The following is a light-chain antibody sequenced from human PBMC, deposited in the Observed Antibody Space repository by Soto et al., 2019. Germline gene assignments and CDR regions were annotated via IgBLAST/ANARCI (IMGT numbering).Light chain of an antibody. J-gene: IGLJ2*01. CDR3: SSYTSSSNLVV. V-gene: IGLV2-14*01. CDR2: EVS. Sequence: QSALTQPASVSGSPGQSITLSCTGTSSDVGGYNYVSWYQQHPGKAPKLMIYEVSNQPSGVSNRFSGSKSGNTASLTISGLQAEDEADYYCSSYTSSSNLVVFGGGTKLTVL. CDR1: SSDVGGYNY.